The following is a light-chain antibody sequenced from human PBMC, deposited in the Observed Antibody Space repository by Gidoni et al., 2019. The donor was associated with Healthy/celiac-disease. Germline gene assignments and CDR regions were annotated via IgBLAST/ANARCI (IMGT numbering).Light chain of an antibody. V-gene: IGKV3-15*01. CDR3: QQYNNWPLT. J-gene: IGKJ3*01. Sequence: ELVMTQSPATLSVSPGERDTLSCRASQSVSSNLAGYQQKPGQAPRLLIYGASTRATGIPARFSGSGSGTEFTLTISSLQSEDFAVYYCQQYNNWPLTFGPGTKVDIK. CDR1: QSVSSN. CDR2: GAS.